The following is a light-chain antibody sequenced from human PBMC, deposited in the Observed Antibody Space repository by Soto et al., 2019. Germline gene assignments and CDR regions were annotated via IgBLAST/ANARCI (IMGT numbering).Light chain of an antibody. CDR3: QQYNNWPPLT. CDR1: QSVSGN. J-gene: IGKJ4*01. V-gene: IGKV3-15*01. Sequence: EIVMTQSPATLSVSPGERATLSCRASQSVSGNLAWYQQKPAQAPRLLIYGASTRATGIPARFSGSGSGTEFTLTISSLQAEDFAVYYCQQYNNWPPLTFGGGTKVEIK. CDR2: GAS.